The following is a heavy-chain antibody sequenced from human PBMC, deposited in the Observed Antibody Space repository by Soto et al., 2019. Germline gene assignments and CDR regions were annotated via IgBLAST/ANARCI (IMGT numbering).Heavy chain of an antibody. Sequence: QLQLLESGPGLVKPSETVSLTCTVSAGSFRRSNYYWGWIRQPPGEGLEWIGNMYYSGSTYYNPSLKSRVIIFDDTSKSQFSLQPSFVSAADAAAYYCAIQGVDCSGGSCYSGHYYYGMDVWGQGGTVTVS. D-gene: IGHD2-15*01. V-gene: IGHV4-39*01. CDR1: AGSFRRSNYY. CDR2: MYYSGST. CDR3: AIQGVDCSGGSCYSGHYYYGMDV. J-gene: IGHJ6*02.